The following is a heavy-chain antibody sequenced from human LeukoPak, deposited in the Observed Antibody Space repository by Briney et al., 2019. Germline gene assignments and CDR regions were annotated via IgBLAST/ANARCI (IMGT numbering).Heavy chain of an antibody. D-gene: IGHD6-19*01. J-gene: IGHJ6*02. Sequence: LGESLKISCKGSGYIFTNYWIGWVRQMPGKGLEWMGVIYPGDSDTRYSPSFQGQVTISADKSITTAYLQWSSLEASDTAMYYCARGLSSVDVWGQGTTVTVSS. CDR3: ARGLSSVDV. CDR2: IYPGDSDT. CDR1: GYIFTNYW. V-gene: IGHV5-51*01.